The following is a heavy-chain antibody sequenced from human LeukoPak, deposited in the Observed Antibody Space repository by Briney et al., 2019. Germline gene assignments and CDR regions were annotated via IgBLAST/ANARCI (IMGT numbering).Heavy chain of an antibody. Sequence: PGGSLRLSCAASGFTVSSNYMSWVRQAPGKGLEWVSVINSGGSTYYADSVKGRFTISRDNSKSTLYLQMNSLRAEDTAVYYCARDDGGEGPGEQSFDYWGQGTLVTVSS. CDR3: ARDDGGEGPGEQSFDY. D-gene: IGHD3-16*01. J-gene: IGHJ4*02. CDR2: INSGGST. V-gene: IGHV3-53*01. CDR1: GFTVSSNY.